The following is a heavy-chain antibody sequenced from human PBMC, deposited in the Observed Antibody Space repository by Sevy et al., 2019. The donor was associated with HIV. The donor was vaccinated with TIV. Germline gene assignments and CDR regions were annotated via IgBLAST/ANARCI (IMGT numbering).Heavy chain of an antibody. D-gene: IGHD5-12*01. CDR3: ARAPPVRSGDDSLNWFDP. V-gene: IGHV4-59*01. J-gene: IGHJ5*02. CDR1: VGPISSYY. CDR2: IHYSGST. Sequence: SETLSLTCTVSVGPISSYYWSWIRQPPGKKLEWIGYIHYSGSTKYNPSLNSRVTMSVDTSKNQFSLKLTSVTAADTAVYYCARAPPVRSGDDSLNWFDPWGQGTLVTVSS.